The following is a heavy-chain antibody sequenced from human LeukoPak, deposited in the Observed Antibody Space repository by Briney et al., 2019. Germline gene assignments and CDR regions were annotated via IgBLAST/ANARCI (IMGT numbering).Heavy chain of an antibody. V-gene: IGHV4-59*12. CDR3: ARGTKYYYGSGSYYDAFDI. CDR1: DGSITNYD. CDR2: VHYSGST. D-gene: IGHD3-10*01. Sequence: SETLSLTCTVSDGSITNYDWSWVRQPPGRGLEFIGHVHYSGSTYYNPSLKSRVTISVDTSKNQFSLKLSSVTAADTAVYYCARGTKYYYGSGSYYDAFDIWGQGTMVTASS. J-gene: IGHJ3*02.